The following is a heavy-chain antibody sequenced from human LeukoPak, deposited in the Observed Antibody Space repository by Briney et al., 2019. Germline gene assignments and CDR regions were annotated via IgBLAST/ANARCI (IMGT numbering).Heavy chain of an antibody. Sequence: PGGSLRLSCAASGFTFSSYGMHWVRQAPGKGLEWVAVIWYDGSNKYYADSVKGRFTTSRDNSKNTLFLQMNSLRAEDTAVYYCAKGGAAYSYDYWGQGTLVIVSS. D-gene: IGHD2-21*01. V-gene: IGHV3-33*06. CDR1: GFTFSSYG. CDR2: IWYDGSNK. CDR3: AKGGAAYSYDY. J-gene: IGHJ4*02.